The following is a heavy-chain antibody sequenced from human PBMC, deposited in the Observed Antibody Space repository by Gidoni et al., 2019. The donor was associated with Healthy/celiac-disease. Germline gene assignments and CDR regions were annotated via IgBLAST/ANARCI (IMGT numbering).Heavy chain of an antibody. CDR2: IYYSGST. Sequence: QLQLQESGPGLVKPSETLSLTCTVSGGSISSSSYYWGWIRQPPGKGLEWIGSIYYSGSTYYNPSLKSRVTISVDTSKNQFSLKLSSVTAADTAVYYCARQGGTEGKLFDYWGQGTLVTVSS. CDR3: ARQGGTEGKLFDY. CDR1: GGSISSSSYY. V-gene: IGHV4-39*01. J-gene: IGHJ4*02. D-gene: IGHD1-26*01.